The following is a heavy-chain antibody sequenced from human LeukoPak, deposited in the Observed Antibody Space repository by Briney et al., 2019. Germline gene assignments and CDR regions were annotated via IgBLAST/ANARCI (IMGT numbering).Heavy chain of an antibody. Sequence: PGGSLRLSCAASGFTVSSDHMSWVRQAPGKGLEWVSVLYSGGSTDYADSVKGRFTISRDNSKNTLYLQMNSLRAEDTAVYHCARGPAGYNWGQGTLVTVS. D-gene: IGHD1-1*01. CDR2: LYSGGST. V-gene: IGHV3-53*01. CDR3: ARGPAGYN. J-gene: IGHJ4*02. CDR1: GFTVSSDH.